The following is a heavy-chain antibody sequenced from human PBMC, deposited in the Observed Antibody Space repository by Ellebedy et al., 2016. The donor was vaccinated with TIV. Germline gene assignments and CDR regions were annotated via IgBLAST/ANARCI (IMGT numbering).Heavy chain of an antibody. CDR2: ISAYNGNT. CDR1: GYTFTSYG. J-gene: IGHJ4*02. D-gene: IGHD2-21*02. CDR3: ARVRGAYCGGDCSRGNYFDY. Sequence: AASVKVSCKASGYTFTSYGISWVRQAPGQGLEWMGWISAYNGNTNYAQKLQGRVTMTTDTSTSTAYMELRSLRSDDTAVYYCARVRGAYCGGDCSRGNYFDYWGQGTLVTVSS. V-gene: IGHV1-18*01.